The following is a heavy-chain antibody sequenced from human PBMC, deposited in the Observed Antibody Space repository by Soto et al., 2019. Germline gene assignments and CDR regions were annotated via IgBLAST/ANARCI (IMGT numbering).Heavy chain of an antibody. CDR2: ISGTGGST. J-gene: IGHJ4*02. CDR3: AKDRLGGNFDY. CDR1: GFTFHNYT. Sequence: GGSLRLSCASSGFTFHNYTMKWVLQAPGKGLEWVATISGTGGSTYYADSVKGRFTISRDNSKNTLYLQMNSLRVEDTAVYYCAKDRLGGNFDYWGQGTQVTVSS. V-gene: IGHV3-23*01.